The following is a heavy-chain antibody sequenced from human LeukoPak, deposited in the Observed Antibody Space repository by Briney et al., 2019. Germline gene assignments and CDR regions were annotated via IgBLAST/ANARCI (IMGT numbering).Heavy chain of an antibody. CDR1: GLTFSSYG. D-gene: IGHD3-22*01. V-gene: IGHV3-23*01. Sequence: GGSLRLSCAASGLTFSSYGMSWVRQAPGKGLEWVSAISGSGGSTYYADSVKGRFTISRDNSKNTLYLQMNSPRAEDTAVYYCAKDAPKYYYDSSGYHDAFHIWGQGTMVTVSS. CDR2: ISGSGGST. J-gene: IGHJ3*02. CDR3: AKDAPKYYYDSSGYHDAFHI.